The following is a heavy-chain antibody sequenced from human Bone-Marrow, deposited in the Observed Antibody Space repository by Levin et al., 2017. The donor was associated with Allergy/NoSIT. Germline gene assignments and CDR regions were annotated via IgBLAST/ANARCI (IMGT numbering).Heavy chain of an antibody. J-gene: IGHJ6*02. D-gene: IGHD3-9*01. V-gene: IGHV3-49*03. Sequence: PGGSLRLSCTASGFTFGDYAMSWFRQAPGKGLEWVGFIRSKAYGGTTEYAASVKGRFTISRDDSKSIAYLQMNSLKTEDTAVYYCTRDRLRYFDWLLLTGHVYYYGMDVWGQGTTVTVSS. CDR1: GFTFGDYA. CDR3: TRDRLRYFDWLLLTGHVYYYGMDV. CDR2: IRSKAYGGTT.